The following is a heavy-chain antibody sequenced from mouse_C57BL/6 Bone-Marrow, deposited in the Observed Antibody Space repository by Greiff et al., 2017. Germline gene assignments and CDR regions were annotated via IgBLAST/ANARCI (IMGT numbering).Heavy chain of an antibody. D-gene: IGHD3-2*02. Sequence: EVQLVESGGGLVQPGGSLKLSCAASGFTFSDYYMYWVRQTPEKRLEWVAYISNGGGSTYYPDTVKGRFTISRDNAKNTLYLQMSRLKSEDTAMYYCARHGDRSGPMDYWGQGTSVTVSS. V-gene: IGHV5-12*01. J-gene: IGHJ4*01. CDR3: ARHGDRSGPMDY. CDR2: ISNGGGST. CDR1: GFTFSDYY.